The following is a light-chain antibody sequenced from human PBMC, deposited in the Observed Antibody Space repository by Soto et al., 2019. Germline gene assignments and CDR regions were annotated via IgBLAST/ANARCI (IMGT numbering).Light chain of an antibody. J-gene: IGLJ3*02. CDR1: TGAVTSGYY. CDR3: LLYYGGAQGV. CDR2: NTN. Sequence: QAVVTLEPSLTVSPGGTVTLTCASSTGAVTSGYYPNWFQQKPGQAPRALIYNTNNKHSWTPARFSGSLLGGKAALTLSGLEPEYAAKYYSLLYYGGAQGVFGGGTQLTVL. V-gene: IGLV7-43*01.